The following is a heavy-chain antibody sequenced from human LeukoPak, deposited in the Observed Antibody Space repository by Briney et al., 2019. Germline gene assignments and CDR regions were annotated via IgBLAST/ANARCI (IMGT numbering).Heavy chain of an antibody. V-gene: IGHV3-74*01. J-gene: IGHJ6*02. CDR2: IKADGSVT. CDR3: ARGTSMDV. CDR1: GFTFNDRW. Sequence: GSLRLSCAVSGFTFNDRWMHWVRQAPGKGLVWVSRIKADGSVTNYADSVEGRFTISRDNAKSTLYLQMNSLRVEDTAIYYCARGTSMDVWAKGPRSPSP.